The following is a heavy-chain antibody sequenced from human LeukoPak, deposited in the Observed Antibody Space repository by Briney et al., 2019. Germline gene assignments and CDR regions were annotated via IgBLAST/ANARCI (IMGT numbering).Heavy chain of an antibody. J-gene: IGHJ5*02. CDR2: INHSGST. V-gene: IGHV4-34*01. CDR3: ARGVAPASRASDP. Sequence: SETLSLTCAVYGGSFSGYYWSWIRQPPGKGLEWIGEINHSGSTNYNPSLKSRVTIPVDTSKNQFSLKLNSVTAADTAVYYCARGVAPASRASDPWGQGTLVTVSS. D-gene: IGHD5-12*01. CDR1: GGSFSGYY.